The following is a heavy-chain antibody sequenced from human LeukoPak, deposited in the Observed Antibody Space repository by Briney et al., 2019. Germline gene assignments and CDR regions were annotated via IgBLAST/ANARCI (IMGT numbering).Heavy chain of an antibody. V-gene: IGHV4-34*01. CDR3: ASRSIAYCSSTSFYKAHYYYYGMDV. Sequence: SETLSLTRAVYGGSLSGYYWSCIRHPPRKELESIGEINHSGSTNYNTSLKSRVTISVDTSKNQFSLKLSSVTAADTAVYYCASRSIAYCSSTSFYKAHYYYYGMDVWGQGTTVTVSS. J-gene: IGHJ6*02. D-gene: IGHD2-2*02. CDR1: GGSLSGYY. CDR2: INHSGST.